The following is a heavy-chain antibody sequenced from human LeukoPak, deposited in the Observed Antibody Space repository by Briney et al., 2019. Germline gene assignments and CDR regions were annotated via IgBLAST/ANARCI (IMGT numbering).Heavy chain of an antibody. CDR1: GFTVSTYW. CDR3: ARDLTGPYDH. V-gene: IGHV3-74*01. Sequence: GGSLRLSCAASGFTVSTYWMHWVRQAPGKGLVWVARINVEGNYIDYAESVKGRFTISRDSAKNTLYLQMNSLRAEDTAVHSCARDLTGPYDHWGQGTLVTVSS. J-gene: IGHJ4*02. D-gene: IGHD3-22*01. CDR2: INVEGNYI.